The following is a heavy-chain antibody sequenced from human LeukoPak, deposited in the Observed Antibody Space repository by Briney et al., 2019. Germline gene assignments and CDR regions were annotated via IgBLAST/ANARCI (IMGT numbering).Heavy chain of an antibody. CDR2: INPNSGDT. V-gene: IGHV1-2*06. CDR3: ARDKNPTVFDY. CDR1: GYTFTGYY. J-gene: IGHJ4*02. Sequence: ASVKVSCKPSGYTFTGYYINWVRQAPGQGLEWMGRINPNSGDTNSAQKFQGRVTITRDTSINTAYFELTSLTFDDTAVYYCARDKNPTVFDYWGQGTLVTVSS.